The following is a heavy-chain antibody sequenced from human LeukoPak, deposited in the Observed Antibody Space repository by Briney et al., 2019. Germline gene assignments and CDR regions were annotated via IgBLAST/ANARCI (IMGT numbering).Heavy chain of an antibody. Sequence: SETLSLTCTVSGGSISSSSYYWGWIRQPPGKGLEWIGSIYYRGSTYYNPSLKSRVTISVDKSKNQFSLKLSSVTAADTAVYYCARGPTYYDFWSGWDAFDIWGQGTMVTVSS. J-gene: IGHJ3*02. CDR1: GGSISSSSYY. D-gene: IGHD3-3*01. CDR2: IYYRGST. V-gene: IGHV4-39*07. CDR3: ARGPTYYDFWSGWDAFDI.